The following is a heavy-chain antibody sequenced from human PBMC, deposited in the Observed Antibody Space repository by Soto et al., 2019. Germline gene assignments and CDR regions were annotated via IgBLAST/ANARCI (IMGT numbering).Heavy chain of an antibody. Sequence: PGEALKLSCKGSGYSFTSYWIGWVRQMPGKGLEWMGIIYPGDSDTRYSPSFQGQVTIPADKSISTAYLQWSSLKASDTAMYYCARSGWEPDYYYYGMDVWGQGTTVTVSS. J-gene: IGHJ6*02. CDR1: GYSFTSYW. D-gene: IGHD1-26*01. CDR3: ARSGWEPDYYYYGMDV. CDR2: IYPGDSDT. V-gene: IGHV5-51*01.